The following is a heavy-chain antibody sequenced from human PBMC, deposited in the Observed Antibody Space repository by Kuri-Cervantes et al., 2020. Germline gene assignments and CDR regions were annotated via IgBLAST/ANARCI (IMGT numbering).Heavy chain of an antibody. J-gene: IGHJ3*02. CDR3: ARTALLWFGELLERRADAFDI. Sequence: GESLKISCAASGFTFSSYAMSWVRQAPGKGLEWVSGITGSGGSTYYADSVKGRFTISRDNSKNTLYLQIDSLRAEDTAVYYCARTALLWFGELLERRADAFDIWGQGTMVTVSS. CDR1: GFTFSSYA. CDR2: ITGSGGST. D-gene: IGHD3-10*01. V-gene: IGHV3-23*01.